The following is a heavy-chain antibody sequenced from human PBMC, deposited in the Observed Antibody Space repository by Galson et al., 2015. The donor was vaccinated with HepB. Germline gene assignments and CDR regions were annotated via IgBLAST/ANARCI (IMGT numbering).Heavy chain of an antibody. V-gene: IGHV4-39*01. CDR3: ARGVRGSRYCGFDA. CDR2: INYRGDT. Sequence: SLTCSVAGDSISGSAYYWAWLRQSPQQGPEWIGTINYRGDTKDDPSLKSRVSLSVDTPKNQISLKRTSVSAEESGVYYCARGVRGSRYCGFDAGGQGSVVTVSS. CDR1: GDSISGSAYY. D-gene: IGHD2-21*01. J-gene: IGHJ5*02.